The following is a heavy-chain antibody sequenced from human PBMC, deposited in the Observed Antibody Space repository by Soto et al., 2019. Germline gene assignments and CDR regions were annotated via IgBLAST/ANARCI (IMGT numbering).Heavy chain of an antibody. D-gene: IGHD3-9*01. Sequence: PSETLSLTCTVSGGSISSGDYYWSWIRQPPGKGLEWIGYIYYSGSTYYNPSLKSRVTISVDTSKNQFSLKLSSVTAADTAVYYCASYYDILTGRSWFDPWGQVTLVTVSS. V-gene: IGHV4-30-4*01. J-gene: IGHJ5*02. CDR1: GGSISSGDYY. CDR2: IYYSGST. CDR3: ASYYDILTGRSWFDP.